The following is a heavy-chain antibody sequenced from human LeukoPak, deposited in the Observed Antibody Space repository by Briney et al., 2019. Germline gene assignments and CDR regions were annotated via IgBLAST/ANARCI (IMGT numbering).Heavy chain of an antibody. D-gene: IGHD2-8*02. CDR3: ARGSYCSGGVCPAPFDS. V-gene: IGHV3-72*01. CDR1: GISFSDYY. J-gene: IGHJ4*02. CDR2: SRSKGHRYST. Sequence: GGSLRLSCAASGISFSDYYMDWVRQVPGKGLEWIGRSRSKGHRYSTEYAASVRGRFTVSRDESKDLLFLQMTSLKSEDTAVYYCARGSYCSGGVCPAPFDSWGQGSLVTVSS.